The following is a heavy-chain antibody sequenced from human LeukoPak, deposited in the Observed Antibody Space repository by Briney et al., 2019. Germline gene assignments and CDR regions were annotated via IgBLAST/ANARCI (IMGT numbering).Heavy chain of an antibody. J-gene: IGHJ4*02. CDR3: ARRRADYGYSSSWYVEYYFDY. V-gene: IGHV4-59*08. CDR1: GGSISSYY. CDR2: IYYSGST. Sequence: SETLSLTCTVSGGSISSYYWSWIRQPPGKGLEWIGYIYYSGSTNYNPPLKSRVTISIHTSKNQFSLKLSSVTAADTAVYYCARRRADYGYSSSWYVEYYFDYWGQGTLVTVSS. D-gene: IGHD6-13*01.